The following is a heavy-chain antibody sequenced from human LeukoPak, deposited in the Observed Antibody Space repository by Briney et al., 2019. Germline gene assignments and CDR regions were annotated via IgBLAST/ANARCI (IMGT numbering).Heavy chain of an antibody. D-gene: IGHD3-22*01. V-gene: IGHV4-39*01. Sequence: SETLSLTCTVSGGSISSSSYYWGWIRQPPGKGLEWIGSIYYSGSTYYNPSLKSRVTISVDTSKNQFSLKLSSVTAADTAVYYCARGSYYYDSSGYFSELWYFDLWGRGTLVTVSS. CDR2: IYYSGST. CDR1: GGSISSSSYY. CDR3: ARGSYYYDSSGYFSELWYFDL. J-gene: IGHJ2*01.